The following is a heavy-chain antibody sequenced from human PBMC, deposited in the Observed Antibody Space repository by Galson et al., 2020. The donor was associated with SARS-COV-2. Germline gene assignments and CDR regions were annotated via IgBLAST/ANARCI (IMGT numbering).Heavy chain of an antibody. CDR2: ISWNSGSI. CDR3: AKAFWSVAGTGFDY. V-gene: IGHV3-9*01. J-gene: IGHJ4*02. CDR1: GFTFDDYA. Sequence: SLKISCAASGFTFDDYAMHWVRQAPGKGLEWVSGISWNSGSIGYADSVKGRFTISRDNAKNSLYLQMNSLRAEDTALYYCAKAFWSVAGTGFDYWGQGTLVTVSS. D-gene: IGHD6-19*01.